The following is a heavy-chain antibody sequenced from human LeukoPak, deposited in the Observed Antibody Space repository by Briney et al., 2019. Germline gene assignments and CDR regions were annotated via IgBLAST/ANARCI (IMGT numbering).Heavy chain of an antibody. CDR1: GFTFSSYA. Sequence: GGSLRLSCAASGFTFSSYAMSCVRQAPGKGLEWVSAISGSGGSTYYADSVKGRFTISRDNSKNTLYLQMNSLRAEDTAVYYCAKRKNGFSTIAARPDDYWGQGTLVTVSS. CDR3: AKRKNGFSTIAARPDDY. J-gene: IGHJ4*02. CDR2: ISGSGGST. D-gene: IGHD6-6*01. V-gene: IGHV3-23*01.